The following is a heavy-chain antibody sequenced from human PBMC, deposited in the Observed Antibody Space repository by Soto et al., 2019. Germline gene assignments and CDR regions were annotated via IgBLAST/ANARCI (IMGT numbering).Heavy chain of an antibody. V-gene: IGHV1-8*01. CDR2: MNPNSGNT. CDR1: GYTFTSYD. D-gene: IGHD3-9*01. J-gene: IGHJ4*02. Sequence: GASVKVSCKAPGYTFTSYDINWVRQATGQGLEWMGWMNPNSGNTGYAQKFQGRVTMTRNTSISTAYMELSSLRSEDTAVYYCARGFYDILTGYYYFDYWGQGTLVTVSS. CDR3: ARGFYDILTGYYYFDY.